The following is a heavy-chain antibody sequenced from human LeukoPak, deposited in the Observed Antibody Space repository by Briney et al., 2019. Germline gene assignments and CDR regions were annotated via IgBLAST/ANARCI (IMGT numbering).Heavy chain of an antibody. J-gene: IGHJ4*02. Sequence: GGSLRLSCAASGFTFSSYAMHWVRQAPGKGLEWVAVISYDGSNKYYADSVKGRFTISRDNSKNTLYLQMNSLRAEDTAVYYCARDLDYGDYIPDGASPKDYWGQGTLVTVSS. CDR2: ISYDGSNK. V-gene: IGHV3-30-3*01. D-gene: IGHD4-17*01. CDR3: ARDLDYGDYIPDGASPKDY. CDR1: GFTFSSYA.